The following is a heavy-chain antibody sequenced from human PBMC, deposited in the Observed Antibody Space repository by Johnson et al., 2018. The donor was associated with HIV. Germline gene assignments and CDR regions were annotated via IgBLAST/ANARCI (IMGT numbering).Heavy chain of an antibody. J-gene: IGHJ3*02. CDR3: ARFRSSNWFDAFDI. CDR2: ISYDGSEK. Sequence: QVQLVESGGGVVQPGRSLRLSCAASGFTFSSYAMHWVRQAPGKGLEWVAVISYDGSEKYYADSVKGRFTISTDNAKNSLYLQMNSLRPEDTAVYYCARFRSSNWFDAFDIWGQGTMVTVSA. D-gene: IGHD6-13*01. V-gene: IGHV3-30*04. CDR1: GFTFSSYA.